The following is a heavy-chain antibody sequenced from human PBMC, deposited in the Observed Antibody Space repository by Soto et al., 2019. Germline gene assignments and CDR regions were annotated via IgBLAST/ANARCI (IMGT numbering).Heavy chain of an antibody. CDR2: ISAYNRNT. CDR3: ARDPPTIASAGREEY. CDR1: GYTFSSYG. Sequence: QVQLVQSGAEVKKPGASVKVSCKASGYTFSSYGISWVRQAPGQGLEWMGWISAYNRNTNYAQKLQGRVTMNTDTSTSTDYMELWRLRSDDTAVYYCARDPPTIASAGREEYWGQGTLVTVSS. V-gene: IGHV1-18*01. D-gene: IGHD6-13*01. J-gene: IGHJ4*02.